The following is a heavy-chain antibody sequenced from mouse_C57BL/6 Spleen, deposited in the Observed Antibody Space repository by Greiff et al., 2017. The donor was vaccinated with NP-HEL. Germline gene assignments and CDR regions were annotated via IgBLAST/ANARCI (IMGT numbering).Heavy chain of an antibody. J-gene: IGHJ2*01. CDR3: ASLIYYDYDEDY. D-gene: IGHD2-4*01. V-gene: IGHV5-4*01. CDR1: GFTFSSYA. Sequence: EVQLVESGGGLVKPGGSLKLSCAASGFTFSSYAMSWVRQTPEKRLEWVATLSDGGSYTYYPDNVKGRFTISRDNAKNNLYLQMSHLKSEDTAMYYCASLIYYDYDEDYWGQGTTLTVSS. CDR2: LSDGGSYT.